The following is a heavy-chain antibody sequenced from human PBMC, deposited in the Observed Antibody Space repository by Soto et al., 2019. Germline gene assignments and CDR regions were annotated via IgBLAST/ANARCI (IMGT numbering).Heavy chain of an antibody. D-gene: IGHD3-10*01. CDR3: ARAGYGMDV. CDR2: INHSGST. Sequence: SETLSLTCAVYGGSFSGYYWSWIRQPPGKGLEWIGEINHSGSTNYNPSLKSRVTISVDTSKNQFSLKLSAVTAADTAVDYCARAGYGMDVWGQGTTVTVSS. J-gene: IGHJ6*02. CDR1: GGSFSGYY. V-gene: IGHV4-34*01.